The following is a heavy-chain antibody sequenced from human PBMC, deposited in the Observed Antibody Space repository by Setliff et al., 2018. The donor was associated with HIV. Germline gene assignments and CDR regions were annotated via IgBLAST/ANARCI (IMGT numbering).Heavy chain of an antibody. V-gene: IGHV3-53*01. CDR3: ARGTRIAVGPDAFDI. D-gene: IGHD6-19*01. CDR2: IYSGGST. J-gene: IGHJ3*02. CDR1: GFTVSSNY. Sequence: GGSLRLSCAASGFTVSSNYMSWVRQAPGKGLEWVSVIYSGGSTYYADSVKGRFTISRDNSKNTLYLQMNSLRAGDTAVYYCARGTRIAVGPDAFDIWGQGTMVTVSS.